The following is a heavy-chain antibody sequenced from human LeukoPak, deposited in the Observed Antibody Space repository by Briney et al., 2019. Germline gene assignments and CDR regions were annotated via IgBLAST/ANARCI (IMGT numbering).Heavy chain of an antibody. D-gene: IGHD3-16*02. Sequence: GRSLRLSCAASGFTFDDYAMHWVRQAPGKGLEWVSGISWNSGSIGYADSVKGRFTISRDNAKNSLYLQMNSLRAEDTALYYCAKEAAFKGVIAQDAFDIWGQGTMVTVSS. CDR1: GFTFDDYA. V-gene: IGHV3-9*01. CDR2: ISWNSGSI. CDR3: AKEAAFKGVIAQDAFDI. J-gene: IGHJ3*02.